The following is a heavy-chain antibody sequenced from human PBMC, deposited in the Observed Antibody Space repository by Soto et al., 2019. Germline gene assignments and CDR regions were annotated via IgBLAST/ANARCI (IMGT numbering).Heavy chain of an antibody. CDR1: GFTFSNAW. CDR2: IKSKTDGGTT. J-gene: IGHJ4*02. D-gene: IGHD2-2*01. Sequence: EVQLVESGGGLVKPGGSLRLSCAASGFTFSNAWMSWVRQAPGKGLEWVGRIKSKTDGGTTDYAAPVKGRFTISRDDSKNTLYLQMNSLKTEDTAVYYCTTDPDIVVVPAPRGGGDYWGQGTLVTVSS. CDR3: TTDPDIVVVPAPRGGGDY. V-gene: IGHV3-15*01.